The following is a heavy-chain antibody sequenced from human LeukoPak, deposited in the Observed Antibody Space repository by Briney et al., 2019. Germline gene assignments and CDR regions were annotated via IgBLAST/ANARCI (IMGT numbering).Heavy chain of an antibody. V-gene: IGHV4-30-4*01. CDR1: GDSVSSNPNY. J-gene: IGHJ4*02. Sequence: TSETLSLTCTVSGDSVSSNPNYWTWIRQPPGKGLEWIGYISYSGSTYYNPSLESRLTISVDTSKNQFSLKLSSVTAADTAVYYCASYSGSNVYYGYWGPGTLVTVSS. D-gene: IGHD1-26*01. CDR3: ASYSGSNVYYGY. CDR2: ISYSGST.